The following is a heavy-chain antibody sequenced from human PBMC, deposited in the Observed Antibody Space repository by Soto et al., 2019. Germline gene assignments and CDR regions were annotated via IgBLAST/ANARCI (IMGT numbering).Heavy chain of an antibody. Sequence: SVKVSCKASGGTFSSYAISWVRQAPGQGLEWMGGIIPIFGTANYAQKFQGRVTITADESTSTAYMELSILRSEDTAVYYCARDLALAADSSGYGYFDYWGQGTLVTVSS. CDR1: GGTFSSYA. V-gene: IGHV1-69*13. J-gene: IGHJ4*02. CDR3: ARDLALAADSSGYGYFDY. CDR2: IIPIFGTA. D-gene: IGHD3-22*01.